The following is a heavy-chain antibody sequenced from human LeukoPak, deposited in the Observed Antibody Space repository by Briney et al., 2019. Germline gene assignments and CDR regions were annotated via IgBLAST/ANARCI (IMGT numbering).Heavy chain of an antibody. Sequence: GGSLRLSCAASGFTFSSYWMSWVRQAPGKGLEWVANIKQDGSEKYYVDSVKGRFTISRDNAKNSLYLQMNSLRAEDTALYYCAKDISWDSSGWFGAFDIWGQGTMVTVSS. CDR3: AKDISWDSSGWFGAFDI. CDR2: IKQDGSEK. J-gene: IGHJ3*02. V-gene: IGHV3-7*03. D-gene: IGHD6-19*01. CDR1: GFTFSSYW.